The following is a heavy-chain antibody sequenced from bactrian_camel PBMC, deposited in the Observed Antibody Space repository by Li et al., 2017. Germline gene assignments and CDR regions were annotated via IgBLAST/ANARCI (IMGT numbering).Heavy chain of an antibody. CDR2: ISSAGSA. CDR1: YTYDGGD. J-gene: IGHJ4*01. CDR3: VSAAYHSNWARLEKRYYSY. Sequence: HVQLVESGGGSVQAGGSLRLSCGYTYDGGDMAWFRQAPGMEREGVAAISSAGSADYADSVKGRFTISKDNERNTLALQMNSLKPEDSAMYYCVSAAYHSNWARLEKRYYSYWGQGTQVTVS. V-gene: IGHV3S55*01. D-gene: IGHD6*01.